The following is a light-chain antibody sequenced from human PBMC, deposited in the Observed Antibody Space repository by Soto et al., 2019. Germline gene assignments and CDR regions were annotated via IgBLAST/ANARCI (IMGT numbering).Light chain of an antibody. CDR2: DAS. CDR1: QSVSSSY. Sequence: EIVLTQSPGTLSLSPGERATLSCRASQSVSSSYLAWYQQRPGQAPRLLIYDASTRATGIPPRFSGGGSGTEFTVTISSLQSEDFAVYYCQQYGSSPPTFGQGTRLEIK. J-gene: IGKJ5*01. V-gene: IGKV3-20*01. CDR3: QQYGSSPPT.